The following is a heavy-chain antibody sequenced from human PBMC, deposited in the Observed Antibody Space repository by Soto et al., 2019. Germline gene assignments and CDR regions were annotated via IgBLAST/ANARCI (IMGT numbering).Heavy chain of an antibody. D-gene: IGHD5-12*01. V-gene: IGHV3-30-3*01. J-gene: IGHJ4*02. Sequence: GGSLRLSCAASGFTFSSYAMHWVRQAPGKGLEWVAVISYDGSNKYYADSVKGRFTISRDNSKNTLYLQMNSLRAEDTAVYYCARVGIIEMATIRGFIDYWGQGTLVTVSS. CDR2: ISYDGSNK. CDR1: GFTFSSYA. CDR3: ARVGIIEMATIRGFIDY.